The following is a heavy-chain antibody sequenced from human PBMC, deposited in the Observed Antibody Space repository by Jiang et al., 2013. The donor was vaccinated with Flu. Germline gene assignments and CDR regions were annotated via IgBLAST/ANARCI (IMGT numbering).Heavy chain of an antibody. CDR1: GFTFSNHG. V-gene: IGHV3-30*18. D-gene: IGHD3-10*01. CDR2: VSHDGTNT. CDR3: AKDRSISMTRGVMGYFDY. Sequence: VQLVESGGGVVQPGRSLRLSCAASGFTFSNHGIHWVRQAPGKGLQWVAVVSHDGTNTYYLDSVKGRFTISRDNAKNTVDLQMNSLRAEDTAVYYCAKDRSISMTRGVMGYFDYWGQGTRVTVSS. J-gene: IGHJ4*02.